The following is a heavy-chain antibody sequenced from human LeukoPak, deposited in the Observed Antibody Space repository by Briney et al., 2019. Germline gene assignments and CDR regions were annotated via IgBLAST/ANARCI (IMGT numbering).Heavy chain of an antibody. Sequence: PSGTLSLTRAVSDGSISSSNWWSWVRQPPGKGLEWIGEIYHSGSTNFNPSLKSRVTISVDKSKNQFSLKLSSVTAADTAVYYCARVGSYYKSLYYFGYLGQGTLVTVAS. CDR2: IYHSGST. CDR1: DGSISSSNW. J-gene: IGHJ4*01. V-gene: IGHV4-4*02. D-gene: IGHD3-10*01. CDR3: ARVGSYYKSLYYFGY.